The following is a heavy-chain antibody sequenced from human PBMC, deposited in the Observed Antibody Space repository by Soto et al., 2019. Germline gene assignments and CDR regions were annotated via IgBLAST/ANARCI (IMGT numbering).Heavy chain of an antibody. V-gene: IGHV3-23*01. J-gene: IGHJ5*02. CDR1: ELTSGNFG. D-gene: IGHD4-4*01. CDR3: ATDEGLYGPYSWFAL. Sequence: AALELTSGNFGVSRISQKTRKGLEWVSAISGSGGSTYYADSVKGRFTISRDISKNTLYLQMNSLRAEDTAVYYCATDEGLYGPYSWFALWGQGTLVT. CDR2: ISGSGGST.